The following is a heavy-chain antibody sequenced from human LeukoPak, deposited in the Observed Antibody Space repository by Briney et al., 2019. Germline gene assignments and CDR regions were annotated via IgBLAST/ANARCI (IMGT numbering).Heavy chain of an antibody. CDR1: GGSFSGYY. D-gene: IGHD5-12*01. CDR3: ARGLVATITWPKPHYFDY. V-gene: IGHV4-34*01. Sequence: PSETLSLTCAVYGGSFSGYYWSWIRQPPGKGLEWIGEINHSGSTNYNPSLKSRVTISVDTSKNQFSLKLSSVTAADTAVYYCARGLVATITWPKPHYFDYWGQGTLVIVSS. J-gene: IGHJ4*02. CDR2: INHSGST.